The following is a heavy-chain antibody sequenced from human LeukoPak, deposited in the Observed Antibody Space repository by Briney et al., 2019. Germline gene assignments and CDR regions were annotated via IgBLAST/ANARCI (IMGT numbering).Heavy chain of an antibody. CDR2: IYTSGST. D-gene: IGHD2-15*01. CDR1: GDSISSGNYY. CDR3: ARRLLYCSGGSCYSDWFDP. V-gene: IGHV4-61*02. J-gene: IGHJ5*02. Sequence: SQTLSLTCTVSGDSISSGNYYWSWIRQPAGKGLEWIGRIYTSGSTNYNPSLKSRVTISVDTSKNQFSLKLTSVTAADTAVYYCARRLLYCSGGSCYSDWFDPWGQGTLVTVSS.